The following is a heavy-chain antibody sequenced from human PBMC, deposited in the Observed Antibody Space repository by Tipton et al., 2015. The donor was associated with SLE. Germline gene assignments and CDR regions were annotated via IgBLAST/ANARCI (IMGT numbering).Heavy chain of an antibody. J-gene: IGHJ4*02. CDR2: ISNNGGNP. D-gene: IGHD1-26*01. Sequence: PLRLSCAASGFDFSSYSMHWVRQTPGKGLEYVSAISNNGGNPYYANSVKGRFTISRDDSKNMLYLQMGSLRDEDMGVYYCARRATTNSYDYWSRGTLVTVSS. CDR3: ARRATTNSYDY. CDR1: GFDFSSYS. V-gene: IGHV3-64*01.